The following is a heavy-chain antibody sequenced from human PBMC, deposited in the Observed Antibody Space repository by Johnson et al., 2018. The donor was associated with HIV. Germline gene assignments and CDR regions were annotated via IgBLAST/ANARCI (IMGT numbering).Heavy chain of an antibody. J-gene: IGHJ1*01. CDR2: ISWNGGST. V-gene: IGHV3-9*01. CDR3: AAGFCPASSVLELGDNVRGLLGLRWAM. D-gene: IGHD6-13*01. CDR1: GFTFDNFA. Sequence: VQLVESGGGLVQPGGSMRLSCAVSGFTFDNFAMHWVRQAPGKGLEWVSSISWNGGSTGYADSVKGRFTISRDNAKNSLYLQMNVLLCKRARFSSIAAGFCPASSVLELGDNVRGLLGLRWAMWG.